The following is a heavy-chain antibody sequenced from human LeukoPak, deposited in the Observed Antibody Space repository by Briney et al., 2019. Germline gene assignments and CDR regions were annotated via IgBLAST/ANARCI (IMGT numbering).Heavy chain of an antibody. CDR2: IYYSGST. V-gene: IGHV4-39*07. D-gene: IGHD2-15*01. J-gene: IGHJ5*02. CDR3: ARGRIHRKYCSGGSCSQRFDP. Sequence: SETLSLTCTVSGGSISSSSYYWGWIRQPPGKGLEWIGSIYYSGSTYYNPSLKSRVTISVDTSKNQFSLKLSSVTAADTAVYYCARGRIHRKYCSGGSCSQRFDPWGQGTLVTVSS. CDR1: GGSISSSSYY.